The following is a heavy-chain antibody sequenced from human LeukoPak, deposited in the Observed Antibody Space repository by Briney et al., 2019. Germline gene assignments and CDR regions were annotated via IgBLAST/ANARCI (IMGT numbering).Heavy chain of an antibody. V-gene: IGHV3-30*02. CDR1: GFTFSSYG. CDR2: IRYDGSNK. CDR3: AKDQDYYDSCGYSDY. Sequence: GGSLRLSCAASGFTFSSYGMHWVRQAPGKGLEWVAFIRYDGSNKYYADSVKGRFTISRDNSKNTLYLQMNSLRAEDTAVYYCAKDQDYYDSCGYSDYWGQGTLVTVSS. J-gene: IGHJ4*02. D-gene: IGHD3-22*01.